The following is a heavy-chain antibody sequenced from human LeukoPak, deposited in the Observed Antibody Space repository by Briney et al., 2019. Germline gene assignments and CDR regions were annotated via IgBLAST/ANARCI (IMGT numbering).Heavy chain of an antibody. CDR3: ASIPIGVAGTFYYFDY. D-gene: IGHD6-19*01. Sequence: SETLSLACAVYGGSFSGYYWTWIRQPPGKGLEWIGEINHSGSTNYNPSLKSRVTISVDTSKNQFSLKLSSVTAADTAVYYCASIPIGVAGTFYYFDYWGQGTLVTVSS. V-gene: IGHV4-34*01. CDR2: INHSGST. J-gene: IGHJ4*02. CDR1: GGSFSGYY.